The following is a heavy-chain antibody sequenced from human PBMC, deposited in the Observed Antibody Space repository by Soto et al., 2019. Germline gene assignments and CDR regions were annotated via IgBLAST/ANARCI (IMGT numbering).Heavy chain of an antibody. Sequence: GGSLRLSCAASGFTVSSNYMSWVRQAPGKGLEWVSVIYSGGSTYYADSVKGRFTISRDNSKNTLYLQMNSLRAEDTAVYYCAVTYDILTGYSYGPTDYWGQGTLVTVSS. V-gene: IGHV3-66*01. CDR2: IYSGGST. J-gene: IGHJ4*02. CDR1: GFTVSSNY. CDR3: AVTYDILTGYSYGPTDY. D-gene: IGHD3-9*01.